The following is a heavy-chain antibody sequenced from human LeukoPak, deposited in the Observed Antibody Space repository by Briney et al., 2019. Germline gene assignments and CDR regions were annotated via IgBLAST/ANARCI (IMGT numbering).Heavy chain of an antibody. CDR3: ASGDYGDPPLNY. CDR2: IIPIFGTA. Sequence: VASVKVSCKASGGTFSSYAISWVRQAPGQGLEWMGGIIPIFGTANYAQKFQGRVTVTADESTSTAYMELSRLRSDDTAVYYCASGDYGDPPLNYWGQGTLVTVSS. CDR1: GGTFSSYA. J-gene: IGHJ4*02. V-gene: IGHV1-69*13. D-gene: IGHD4/OR15-4a*01.